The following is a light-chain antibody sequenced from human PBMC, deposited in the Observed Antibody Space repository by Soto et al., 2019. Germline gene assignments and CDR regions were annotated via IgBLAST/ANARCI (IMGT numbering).Light chain of an antibody. CDR1: QTIDNY. V-gene: IGKV3-11*01. CDR3: QQRKDWPLT. Sequence: EIVLTQSPATLSLSPGERATLSCRASQTIDNYLHWYQQKPGQAPRLLIYDAFYRAAGVPARFSGVGSGTDFTLTISSLEPEDFAFYYCQQRKDWPLTFGVGTRVEI. CDR2: DAF. J-gene: IGKJ4*01.